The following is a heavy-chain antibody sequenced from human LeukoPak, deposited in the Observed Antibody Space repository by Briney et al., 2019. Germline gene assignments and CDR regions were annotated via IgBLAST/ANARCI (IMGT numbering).Heavy chain of an antibody. CDR1: GGSISSYY. CDR2: IYYTGST. D-gene: IGHD6-13*01. Sequence: PSETLSLTCTVSGGSISSYYWSWIRQPPGKGLEWIGYIYYTGSTDYNPSLKSRVAISVDTSKNQFSLKLSSVTAADTAVYYCARGSKAAPGTFDYWGQGTLVTVSS. J-gene: IGHJ4*02. CDR3: ARGSKAAPGTFDY. V-gene: IGHV4-59*01.